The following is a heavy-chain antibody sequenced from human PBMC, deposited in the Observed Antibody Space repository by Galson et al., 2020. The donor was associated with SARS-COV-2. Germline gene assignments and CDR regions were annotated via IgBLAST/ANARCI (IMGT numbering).Heavy chain of an antibody. CDR2: ISSSGTYI. J-gene: IGHJ3*02. CDR3: ARLDIYAFDI. CDR1: GFTFSSYS. D-gene: IGHD2-2*03. V-gene: IGHV3-21*01. Sequence: GESLKISCAASGFTFSSYSMNWVRQAPGKGLEWVSSISSSGTYIYYADSMKGRFTISRDNANNSLYLQMNSLRAEDTAVYYCARLDIYAFDIWGQGTMVTVSS.